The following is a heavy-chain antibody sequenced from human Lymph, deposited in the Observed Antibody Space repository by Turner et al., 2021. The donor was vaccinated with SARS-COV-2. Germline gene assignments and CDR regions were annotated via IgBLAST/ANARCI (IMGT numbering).Heavy chain of an antibody. J-gene: IGHJ6*02. D-gene: IGHD1-1*01. V-gene: IGHV4-59*08. Sequence: QVQLQESGPGLVRPSETLSLTCTVPGGSISSTSWSWIRQSPGRGLEWIGYFYKIGSIDYNPTLRSRVTISVDTSKNQLSLNLISVTAADTAVDYCARHQGSTSGYDHGMNVWGQGTAVIVSS. CDR2: FYKIGSI. CDR1: GGSISSTS. CDR3: ARHQGSTSGYDHGMNV.